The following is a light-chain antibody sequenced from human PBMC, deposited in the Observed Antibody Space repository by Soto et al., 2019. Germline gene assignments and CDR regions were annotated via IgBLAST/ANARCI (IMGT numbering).Light chain of an antibody. V-gene: IGLV2-14*01. Sequence: QSVLTQPASVSGSPGQSITISCTGTSSDFGGYNYVSWYQQHPGKAPKLMIYDVSNRRSGVSNRFSGSKSGNTASLTISGLQAEDEADYYCSSYTSSSTLGVFGTGTKVTVL. CDR2: DVS. J-gene: IGLJ1*01. CDR1: SSDFGGYNY. CDR3: SSYTSSSTLGV.